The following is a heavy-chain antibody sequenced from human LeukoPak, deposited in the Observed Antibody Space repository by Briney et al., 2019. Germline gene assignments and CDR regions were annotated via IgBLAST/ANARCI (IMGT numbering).Heavy chain of an antibody. J-gene: IGHJ4*02. Sequence: GGSLRLSCAASGFTFSSYSMNWVRQAPGKGLEWVSYISSSSSYIYYADSVKGRFTISRDNAKNSLYLQMNSLRAEDTAVYYCARANLGDYGSGSYRGVGPYVLDYWGQGTLVTVSS. CDR3: ARANLGDYGSGSYRGVGPYVLDY. V-gene: IGHV3-21*05. CDR2: ISSSSSYI. CDR1: GFTFSSYS. D-gene: IGHD3-10*01.